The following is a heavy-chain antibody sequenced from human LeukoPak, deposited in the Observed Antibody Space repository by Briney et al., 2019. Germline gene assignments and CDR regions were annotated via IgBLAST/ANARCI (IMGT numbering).Heavy chain of an antibody. J-gene: IGHJ4*02. Sequence: SETLSLTCAVYGGSFSGYYWSWIRQPPGKGLEWIGEINHSGGTNYNPSLKSRVTISVDTSKNQFPLKLSSVTAADTAVYYCARRMLAAAGPRGSFDYWGQGTLVTVSS. V-gene: IGHV4-34*01. CDR3: ARRMLAAAGPRGSFDY. D-gene: IGHD6-13*01. CDR1: GGSFSGYY. CDR2: INHSGGT.